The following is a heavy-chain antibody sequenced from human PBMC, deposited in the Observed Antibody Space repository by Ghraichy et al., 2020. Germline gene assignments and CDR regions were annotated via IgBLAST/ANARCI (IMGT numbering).Heavy chain of an antibody. V-gene: IGHV4-39*01. Sequence: SETLSLTCTVSGGSFSSASSYWGWIRQPPGRGLEWLGSFYRSGNYNPSLRNRLTISVDSSKNQFSLNLSFVTAADTAVYYCASYTIGTMFDSWGQGTLVTVSS. CDR1: GGSFSSASSY. D-gene: IGHD1-7*01. J-gene: IGHJ4*02. CDR3: ASYTIGTMFDS. CDR2: FYRSG.